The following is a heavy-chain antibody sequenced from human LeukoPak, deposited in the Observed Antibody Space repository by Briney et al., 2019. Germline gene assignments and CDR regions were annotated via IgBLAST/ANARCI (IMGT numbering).Heavy chain of an antibody. V-gene: IGHV3-74*01. Sequence: GGSLRLSCAASGFTFSSYWMHWVRQASGKGLVWVSRINSDGSSTSYADSVKGRFTISRDNAKNSLYLQMNSLRAEDTALYYCASGGIYYGAAFDFWGQGSLVTVSS. J-gene: IGHJ4*02. CDR2: INSDGSST. D-gene: IGHD1-26*01. CDR1: GFTFSSYW. CDR3: ASGGIYYGAAFDF.